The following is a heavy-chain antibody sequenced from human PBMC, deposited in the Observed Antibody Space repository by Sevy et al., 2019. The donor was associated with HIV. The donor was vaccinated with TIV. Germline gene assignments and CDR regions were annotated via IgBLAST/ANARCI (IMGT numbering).Heavy chain of an antibody. D-gene: IGHD6-13*01. Sequence: GGSLRLSCAASGFTFSDHYMEWVRQAPGKGLEWVGRIRNKADSYTTEYAASVKGRFTISRDVSKNSLYLLMNSLKTEDTAVYYCATHAGIAAAGRVFDYWGQGTLVTVSS. CDR1: GFTFSDHY. CDR3: ATHAGIAAAGRVFDY. CDR2: IRNKADSYTT. J-gene: IGHJ4*02. V-gene: IGHV3-72*01.